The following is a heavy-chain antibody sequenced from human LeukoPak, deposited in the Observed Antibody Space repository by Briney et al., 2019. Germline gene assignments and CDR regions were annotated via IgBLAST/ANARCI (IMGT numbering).Heavy chain of an antibody. D-gene: IGHD6-19*01. CDR1: GYTFRTYD. J-gene: IGHJ5*02. CDR3: AKGSGSGWYGWFAP. CDR2: IGSAGDT. Sequence: GGSLRLSCAASGYTFRTYDMHWVRQATGKGLEWVSSIGSAGDTYYAGSVKGRFTISRDNSKNTFYLQMNSLRAEDTAVYYCAKGSGSGWYGWFAPWGQGTLVTVSS. V-gene: IGHV3-13*01.